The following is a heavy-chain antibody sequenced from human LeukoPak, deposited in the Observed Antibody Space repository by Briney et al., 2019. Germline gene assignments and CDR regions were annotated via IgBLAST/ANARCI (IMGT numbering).Heavy chain of an antibody. J-gene: IGHJ3*02. Sequence: SETLSLTCTVSGGSICSYYWSWIRQPPGKGLEWIGYIYYSGSTNYNPSLKSRVTISVDTSKNQFSLKLSSVTAADTAVYYCARLTTERYGFDIWGQGTMVTVSS. CDR1: GGSICSYY. CDR3: ARLTTERYGFDI. CDR2: IYYSGST. V-gene: IGHV4-59*08. D-gene: IGHD1-1*01.